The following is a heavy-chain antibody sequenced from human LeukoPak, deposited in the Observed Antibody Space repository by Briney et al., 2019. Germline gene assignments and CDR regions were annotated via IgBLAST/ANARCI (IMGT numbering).Heavy chain of an antibody. CDR2: IIPIFGTA. CDR1: GYTFTSYG. D-gene: IGHD3-22*01. Sequence: SVKVSCKASGYTFTSYGISWVRQAPGQGLEWMGGIIPIFGTANYAQKFQGRVTITADESTSTAYMELSSLRSEDTAVYYCARDRYYYDSSGYYAFDIWGQGTMVTVSS. J-gene: IGHJ3*02. V-gene: IGHV1-69*13. CDR3: ARDRYYYDSSGYYAFDI.